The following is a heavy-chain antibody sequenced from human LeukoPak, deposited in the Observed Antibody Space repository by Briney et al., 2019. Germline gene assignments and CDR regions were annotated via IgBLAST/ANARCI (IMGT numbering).Heavy chain of an antibody. CDR2: ISGSGTTI. Sequence: PGGSLRLSCAASGFSFTSYAMSWVRQAPGKGLDWVSGISGSGTTIYYADSAKGRFTISRDNSKNTLYLQMNSLRAEDTAVYYCAKEINHQWLVPLDAFAIWGQGTMVTVSS. J-gene: IGHJ3*02. V-gene: IGHV3-23*01. D-gene: IGHD6-19*01. CDR3: AKEINHQWLVPLDAFAI. CDR1: GFSFTSYA.